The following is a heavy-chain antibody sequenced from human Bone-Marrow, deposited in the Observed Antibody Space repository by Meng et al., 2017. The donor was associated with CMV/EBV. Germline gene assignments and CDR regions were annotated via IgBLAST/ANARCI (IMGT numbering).Heavy chain of an antibody. D-gene: IGHD1-26*01. J-gene: IGHJ3*02. CDR3: VKFFRWDQPDDAFDI. CDR2: IENDGSNK. CDR1: GFTFSRYG. Sequence: GESLKISCAASGFTFSRYGMDWVRQGPGKGLEWVTFIENDGSNKYYADSVKGRFTISRDNFKNTVHLQINSLGAEDTALYYCVKFFRWDQPDDAFDIWGHGTMVTVSS. V-gene: IGHV3-30*02.